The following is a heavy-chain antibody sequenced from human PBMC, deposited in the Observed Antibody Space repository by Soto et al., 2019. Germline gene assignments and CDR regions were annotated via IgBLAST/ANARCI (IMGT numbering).Heavy chain of an antibody. CDR3: AREARIVVVPAARNYYYYGMGV. CDR2: IIPIFGTA. V-gene: IGHV1-69*13. Sequence: SVKVSCKASGGTFSSYAISWVRQAPGQGLEWMGGIIPIFGTANYAQKFQGRVTITADESTSTAYMELSSLRSEDTAVYYCAREARIVVVPAARNYYYYGMGVWGQGTTVTVCS. D-gene: IGHD2-2*01. CDR1: GGTFSSYA. J-gene: IGHJ6*02.